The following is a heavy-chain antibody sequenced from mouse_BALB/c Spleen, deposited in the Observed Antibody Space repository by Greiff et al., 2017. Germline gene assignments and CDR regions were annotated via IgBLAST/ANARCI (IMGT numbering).Heavy chain of an antibody. Sequence: VQLVESGAELARPGASVKLSCKASGYTFTSYWMQWVKQRPGQGLEWIGAIYPGDGDTRYTQKFKGKATLTADKSSSTAYMQLSSLASEDSAVYYCARNDYFDYWGQGTTLTVSS. CDR3: ARNDYFDY. CDR1: GYTFTSYW. V-gene: IGHV1-87*01. CDR2: IYPGDGDT. J-gene: IGHJ2*01.